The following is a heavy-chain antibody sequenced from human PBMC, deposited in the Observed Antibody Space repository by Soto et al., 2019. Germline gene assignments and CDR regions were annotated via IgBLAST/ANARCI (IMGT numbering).Heavy chain of an antibody. D-gene: IGHD6-13*01. CDR1: GVTFSSYS. CDR2: ISSSSSTI. V-gene: IGHV3-48*01. J-gene: IGHJ4*02. CDR3: ARSGIAAAFDY. Sequence: GGSLRLSCAASGVTFSSYSMNWVRQAPGKGLEWVSYISSSSSTIYYADSVKGRFTISRDNAKNSLYLQMNSLRAEDTAVYYCARSGIAAAFDYWGQGTLVTVSS.